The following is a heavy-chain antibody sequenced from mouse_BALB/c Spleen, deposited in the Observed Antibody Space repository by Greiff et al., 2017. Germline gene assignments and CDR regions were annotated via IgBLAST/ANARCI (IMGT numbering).Heavy chain of an antibody. CDR2: ISDGGSYT. D-gene: IGHD2-3*01. V-gene: IGHV5-4*02. CDR3: AKGERDDGCYGAMAY. Sequence: EVKLLESGGGLVKPGGSLKLSCAASGFTFSDYYMYWVRQTPGKGLEWVATISDGGSYTYYPDSVKGRFTIARDNANNNLNLQMSSLKSEDTAMYYCAKGERDDGCYGAMAYWGQGTSVTVSA. J-gene: IGHJ4*01. CDR1: GFTFSDYY.